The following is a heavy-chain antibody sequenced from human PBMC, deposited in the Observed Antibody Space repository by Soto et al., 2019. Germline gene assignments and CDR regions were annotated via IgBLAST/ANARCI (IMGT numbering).Heavy chain of an antibody. CDR3: ARESIVGATNTFDY. J-gene: IGHJ4*02. CDR1: GFTVSSNY. CDR2: IYSGGST. Sequence: EVQLMESGGGLVQPGESLRLSCAASGFTVSSNYMSWVRQAPGKGLEWVSIIYSGGSTYYADSVKGRFTISRDNSKNTRYLQMNSLRAEDTAVYYCARESIVGATNTFDYWGQGTLVTVSS. V-gene: IGHV3-66*01. D-gene: IGHD1-26*01.